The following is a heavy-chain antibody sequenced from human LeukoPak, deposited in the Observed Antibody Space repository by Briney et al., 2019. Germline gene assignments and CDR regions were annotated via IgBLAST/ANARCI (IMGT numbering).Heavy chain of an antibody. Sequence: PGGSLRLSCAASGFTFSSYSMNWARQAPGKGLEWVSSISSSPNYIYYADSLKGRFTISRDNAKNSLYLQMNSLGAEDTAVYYCARTSAVAGTAPLDYWGQGTLVTVSS. CDR3: ARTSAVAGTAPLDY. CDR1: GFTFSSYS. D-gene: IGHD6-19*01. J-gene: IGHJ4*02. CDR2: ISSSPNYI. V-gene: IGHV3-21*01.